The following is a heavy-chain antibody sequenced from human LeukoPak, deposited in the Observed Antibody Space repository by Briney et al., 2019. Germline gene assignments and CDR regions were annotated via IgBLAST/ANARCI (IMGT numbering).Heavy chain of an antibody. V-gene: IGHV1-2*02. CDR3: ARLACGSRLNYCVY. D-gene: IGHD2-15*01. CDR2: INPHSGGT. Sequence: GASVKVSCMASGYTLPDYYMHWVRQAPGQGLEWMGWINPHSGGTNYAQKFQGRVTITRDTSITTASMGLSRLRSDDTAVYYCARLACGSRLNYCVYWGQGTLVTVSS. J-gene: IGHJ4*02. CDR1: GYTLPDYY.